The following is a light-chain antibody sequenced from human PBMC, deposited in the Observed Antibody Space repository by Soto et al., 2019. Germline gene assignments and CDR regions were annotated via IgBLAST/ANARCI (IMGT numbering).Light chain of an antibody. CDR3: QHYGSSPT. CDR2: YAS. V-gene: IGKV3-20*01. Sequence: IVLTQSPDTLSLSPGERATLSCGASQSVNNYYLAWYQQKPGQAPRLLIYYASTRATSTPDRFSGSGSATDFTLTISRLEPEDFAVYYCQHYGSSPTFGQGTKVEIK. CDR1: QSVNNYY. J-gene: IGKJ1*01.